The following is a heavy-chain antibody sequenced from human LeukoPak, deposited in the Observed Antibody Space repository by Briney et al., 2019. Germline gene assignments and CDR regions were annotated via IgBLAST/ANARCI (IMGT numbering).Heavy chain of an antibody. CDR2: INHSGST. CDR3: ARGGHYYGSGSYYLFSD. Sequence: PSETLSLTCAVYGGSFSGYYWSWIRQPPGKGLEWIGEINHSGSTNYNPSLKSRVTISVDTSKNQFSLKLSSVTAADTAVYYCARGGHYYGSGSYYLFSDWGQGTLVTVSS. CDR1: GGSFSGYY. D-gene: IGHD3-10*01. V-gene: IGHV4-34*01. J-gene: IGHJ4*02.